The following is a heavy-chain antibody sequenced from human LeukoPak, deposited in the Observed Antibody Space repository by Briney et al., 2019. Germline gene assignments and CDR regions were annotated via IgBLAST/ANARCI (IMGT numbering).Heavy chain of an antibody. D-gene: IGHD3-3*01. CDR1: GGTFSSYA. CDR3: ARKEWVPYYFDS. CDR2: IIPIFGTA. Sequence: SVKVSCKASGGTFSSYATSWVRQAPGQGLKWMGGIIPIFGTANYAQKFQGRVTITTDESTSTAYMELSSLRSEDTAVYYCARKEWVPYYFDSWGQGTLVTVSS. J-gene: IGHJ4*02. V-gene: IGHV1-69*05.